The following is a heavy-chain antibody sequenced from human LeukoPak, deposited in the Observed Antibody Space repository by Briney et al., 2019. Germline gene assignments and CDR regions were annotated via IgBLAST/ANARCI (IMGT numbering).Heavy chain of an antibody. J-gene: IGHJ4*02. V-gene: IGHV3-23*01. CDR2: ISGSGGST. CDR3: AKDAEQWLIRSFDY. Sequence: GGSLRLSCAASGFTFSSYAMSWVRQAPGKGLEWVSAISGSGGSTDYADSVKGRFTISRDNSKNTLYLQMNSLRAEDTALYYCAKDAEQWLIRSFDYWGQGTLVTVSS. CDR1: GFTFSSYA. D-gene: IGHD6-19*01.